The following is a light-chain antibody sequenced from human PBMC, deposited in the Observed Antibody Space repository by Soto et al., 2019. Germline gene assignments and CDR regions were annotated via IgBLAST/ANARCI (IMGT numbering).Light chain of an antibody. CDR2: EVT. CDR1: SSDVGGYDY. Sequence: QSALTQPPSASGSPGQSVTISCTGTSSDVGGYDYVSWYQQHPGKAPKLMIYEVTKRPSGVPDRFSGSKSGNTASLTVSGLQAEDEADYYCCLYTGSYNFAVFGGGTKMTVL. V-gene: IGLV2-8*01. CDR3: CLYTGSYNFAV. J-gene: IGLJ2*01.